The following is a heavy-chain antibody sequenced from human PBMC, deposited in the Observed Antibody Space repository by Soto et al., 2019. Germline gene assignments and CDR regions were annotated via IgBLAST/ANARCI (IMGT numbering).Heavy chain of an antibody. CDR3: LGERSGQWLFPREDYYYYYMDV. CDR1: GGSISSSSYY. Sequence: PSETRSLTCTLSGGSISSSSYYWGWIRQPPVKGLEWIGSIYYSGSTYYNPSLKSRVTICVDTSKNQFSLKLSSVTAADTAVYYCLGERSGQWLFPREDYYYYYMDVWGKGTTVTVSS. CDR2: IYYSGST. D-gene: IGHD3-22*01. V-gene: IGHV4-39*01. J-gene: IGHJ6*03.